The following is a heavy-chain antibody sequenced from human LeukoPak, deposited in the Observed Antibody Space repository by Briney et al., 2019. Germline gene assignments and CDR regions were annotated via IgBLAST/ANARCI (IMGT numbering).Heavy chain of an antibody. D-gene: IGHD5-18*01. CDR2: IRYDGSNK. J-gene: IGHJ4*02. V-gene: IGHV3-30*02. Sequence: PGGSLRLPCAASGFTFSNYGMHWVRQAPGKGLEWVAFIRYDGSNKHYADSVKGRFTISRDNAKNSLYLQMNSLRAEDTAVYYCARGRYNYGYIYDYWGQGTLVTVSS. CDR1: GFTFSNYG. CDR3: ARGRYNYGYIYDY.